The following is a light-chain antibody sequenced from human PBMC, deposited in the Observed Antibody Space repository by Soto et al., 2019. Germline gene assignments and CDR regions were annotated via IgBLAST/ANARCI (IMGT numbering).Light chain of an antibody. V-gene: IGKV1-5*03. CDR2: RAS. Sequence: DIQMTQSPSTLSASVGDRVTITCRASQSVSDWLAWYQQKPGKAPKLLIYRASALESGVPSRFSGSGSGTDFTLTISSLQPDDFSTYYCQQYDGYSWTFGQGTKVEIK. J-gene: IGKJ1*01. CDR3: QQYDGYSWT. CDR1: QSVSDW.